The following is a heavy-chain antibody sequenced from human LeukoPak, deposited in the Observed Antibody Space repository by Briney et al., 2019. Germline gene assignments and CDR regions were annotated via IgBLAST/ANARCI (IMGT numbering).Heavy chain of an antibody. CDR3: ATDKDYYDSSGFIDY. V-gene: IGHV3-9*01. J-gene: IGHJ4*02. CDR2: ISWNSGSI. D-gene: IGHD3-22*01. Sequence: GGSLRLSCAASGFTYDDYAMHWVRQAPGKGREWVSGISWNSGSIGYADSVKGRFTISRDNAKNSLYLQMNSLRAEDTALYYCATDKDYYDSSGFIDYWGQGTLVTVSS. CDR1: GFTYDDYA.